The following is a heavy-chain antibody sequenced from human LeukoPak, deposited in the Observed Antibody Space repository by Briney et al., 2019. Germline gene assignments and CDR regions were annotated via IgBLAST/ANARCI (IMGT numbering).Heavy chain of an antibody. Sequence: PGGSLRLSCAASGFTVSSNYISWVRQAPGKGLEWVSLISSVDSTNYADSVRGRFTISRDNFKNTLYLQMNSLTVEDTAIYYCAKVWSDSNGWFHFDCWGQGTLVTVSS. J-gene: IGHJ4*02. CDR1: GFTVSSNY. CDR3: AKVWSDSNGWFHFDC. CDR2: ISSVDST. D-gene: IGHD5-18*01. V-gene: IGHV3-53*01.